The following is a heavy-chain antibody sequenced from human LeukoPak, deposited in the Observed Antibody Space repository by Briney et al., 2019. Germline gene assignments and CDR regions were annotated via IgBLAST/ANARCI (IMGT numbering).Heavy chain of an antibody. Sequence: SGGSLRLSCAASGFTFSSYSMNWVRQAPGKGLEWVSYISTISSTIYYADSVKGRFTISRDNAKNSLYLQMNSLRAEDTAVYYCARDVNGYSSTWYDYWGQGTLVTVSS. CDR3: ARDVNGYSSTWYDY. CDR2: ISTISSTI. V-gene: IGHV3-48*01. J-gene: IGHJ4*02. D-gene: IGHD6-13*01. CDR1: GFTFSSYS.